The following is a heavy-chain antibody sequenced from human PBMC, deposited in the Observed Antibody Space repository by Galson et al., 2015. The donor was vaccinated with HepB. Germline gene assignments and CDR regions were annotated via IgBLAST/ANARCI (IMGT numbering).Heavy chain of an antibody. CDR2: IRNRAHSYTT. V-gene: IGHV3-72*01. CDR1: GFIFSDYF. Sequence: SLGLSCAVSGFIFSDYFMDWVRQAPGKGLGWVGRIRNRAHSYTTEYAASVRRRFTISTDDSKNSVYLQMNSLKTEDTAVYYCARALLNYYMDVWGKGTTVTVSS. D-gene: IGHD3-16*01. CDR3: ARALLNYYMDV. J-gene: IGHJ6*03.